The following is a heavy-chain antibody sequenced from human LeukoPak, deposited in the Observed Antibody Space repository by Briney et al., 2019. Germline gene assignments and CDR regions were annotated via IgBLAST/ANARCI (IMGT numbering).Heavy chain of an antibody. CDR3: AKRRIRDCSSTSCLDY. CDR2: ISGSGGST. J-gene: IGHJ4*02. Sequence: QPGGSLRLSWAASGFTFSSYAMSWVRQAPGKGLDWVSAISGSGGSTYYADSVKGRFTISRDNSKNTLYLKMNSLRAEDTAVYYCAKRRIRDCSSTSCLDYWGQGTLVTVSS. V-gene: IGHV3-23*01. D-gene: IGHD2-2*01. CDR1: GFTFSSYA.